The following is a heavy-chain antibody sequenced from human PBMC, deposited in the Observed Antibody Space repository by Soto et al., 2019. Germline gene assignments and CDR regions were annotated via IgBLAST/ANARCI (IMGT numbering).Heavy chain of an antibody. V-gene: IGHV4-30-2*01. CDR1: GGSISSGGYS. Sequence: SETLSLTCAVSGGSISSGGYSWSWIRQPPGKGLEWIGYIYHSGSTYYNPSLKSRVTISVDRSKNQFSLKLSSVTAADTAVYYCARAAKVASSYCYIDLWGPGTLATVSS. J-gene: IGHJ2*01. CDR2: IYHSGST. D-gene: IGHD6-25*01. CDR3: ARAAKVASSYCYIDL.